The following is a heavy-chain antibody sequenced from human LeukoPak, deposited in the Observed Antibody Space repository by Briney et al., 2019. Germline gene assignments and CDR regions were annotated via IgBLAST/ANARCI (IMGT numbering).Heavy chain of an antibody. V-gene: IGHV4-39*01. CDR1: GGSISSSSYF. J-gene: IGHJ4*02. Sequence: SETLSLTCSVSGGSISSSSYFWGWIRRPPGKGLEWIASVHYSGSTYYNPSLKSRVTISIDTSKNQFSLKLSSVTAADTAVYYCARAGYCSSTSCYRAYYFDYWGQGTLVTVSS. D-gene: IGHD2-2*02. CDR3: ARAGYCSSTSCYRAYYFDY. CDR2: VHYSGST.